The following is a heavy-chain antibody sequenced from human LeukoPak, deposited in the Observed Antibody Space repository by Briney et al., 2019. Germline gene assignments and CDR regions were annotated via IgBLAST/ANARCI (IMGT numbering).Heavy chain of an antibody. CDR2: ISASSGSI. V-gene: IGHV3-48*01. J-gene: IGHJ4*02. Sequence: GGSLRRSCAASGLTFSSYSMNLVRQAPGKGLEWVSYISASSGSIYYADSVKGRFTISRDNAKNSLYLQMNSLRAEDTAVYYCASQQLVLDYWGQGTLVTVSS. CDR1: GLTFSSYS. CDR3: ASQQLVLDY. D-gene: IGHD6-13*01.